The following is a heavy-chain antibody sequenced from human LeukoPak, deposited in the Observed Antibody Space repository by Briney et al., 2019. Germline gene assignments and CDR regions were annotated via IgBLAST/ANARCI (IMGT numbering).Heavy chain of an antibody. CDR3: AKEPYCSSTSCYRSLDY. CDR1: GFTFSSYA. V-gene: IGHV3-23*01. Sequence: GGSLRLSCAASGFTFSSYAMSWVRQAPGKGLEWVSAISGSGGSTYYADSVKGRFTISRDNSKNTLYLQMNSLRAEDTAVYYCAKEPYCSSTSCYRSLDYWGQGTLVTVSS. D-gene: IGHD2-2*01. CDR2: ISGSGGST. J-gene: IGHJ4*02.